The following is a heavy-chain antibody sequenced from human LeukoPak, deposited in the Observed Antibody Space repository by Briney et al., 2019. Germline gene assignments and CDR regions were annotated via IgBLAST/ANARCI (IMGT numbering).Heavy chain of an antibody. V-gene: IGHV3-21*01. CDR2: ISSSSSYI. Sequence: PGGSLRLSXAASGFTFGSYSMNWVRQSPGKGLEWLSSISSSSSYIYYADSVKGRFTISRDNAKNSLYLQMNSLRAEDTAVYYCARVLGDDFWSGYYSSYYYYMDVWGKGTTVTVSS. D-gene: IGHD3-3*01. J-gene: IGHJ6*03. CDR3: ARVLGDDFWSGYYSSYYYYMDV. CDR1: GFTFGSYS.